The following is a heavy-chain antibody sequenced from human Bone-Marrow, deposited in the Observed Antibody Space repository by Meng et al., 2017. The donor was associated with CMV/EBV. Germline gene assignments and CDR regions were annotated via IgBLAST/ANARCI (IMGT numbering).Heavy chain of an antibody. CDR1: GGSISSSSYY. Sequence: SETLSLTCTVSGGSISSSSYYWGWIRQPPGKGLEWIGSIYYSGSTYYNPSLKGRVTISVDTSKNQFSLKLSSVTAADTAVYYCARPVIYDFWSGYPDGMDVWGQGTTVTVSS. D-gene: IGHD3-3*01. CDR2: IYYSGST. V-gene: IGHV4-39*01. CDR3: ARPVIYDFWSGYPDGMDV. J-gene: IGHJ6*02.